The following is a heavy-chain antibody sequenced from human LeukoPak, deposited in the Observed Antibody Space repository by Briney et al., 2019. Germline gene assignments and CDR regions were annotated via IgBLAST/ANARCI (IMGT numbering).Heavy chain of an antibody. J-gene: IGHJ4*02. V-gene: IGHV3-7*01. CDR3: ARSWASNYGDY. Sequence: GGSLRLSCAASGFTFSSYWMSWVRQAPGKGLEWVANIKQDGSEKYYVDSVKGRFTVSRDNAKNSLYLQMNSLRDEDTAVYYCARSWASNYGDYWGQGTLVTVSS. CDR2: IKQDGSEK. D-gene: IGHD4-11*01. CDR1: GFTFSSYW.